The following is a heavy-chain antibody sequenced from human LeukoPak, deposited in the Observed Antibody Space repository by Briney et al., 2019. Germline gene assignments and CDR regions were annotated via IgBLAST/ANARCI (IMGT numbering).Heavy chain of an antibody. D-gene: IGHD1-26*01. Sequence: SETLSLTCTVSGRSMSIRNYYWGWIRQPPGRGLEWIGSISYSGTYYNPSLKSRLTISVDTSKNHFSLNLRSVTAADTAVYYCARRTSNPVGAIDYWGQGTLVTVSS. J-gene: IGHJ4*02. V-gene: IGHV4-39*01. CDR2: ISYSGT. CDR3: ARRTSNPVGAIDY. CDR1: GRSMSIRNYY.